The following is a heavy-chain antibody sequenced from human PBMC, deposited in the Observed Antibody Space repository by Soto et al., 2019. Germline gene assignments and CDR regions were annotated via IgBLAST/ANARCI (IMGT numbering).Heavy chain of an antibody. D-gene: IGHD1-20*01. CDR3: ARTNWNANWFDP. J-gene: IGHJ5*02. CDR1: GGSVSSYY. CDR2: VYYSGSA. V-gene: IGHV4-59*02. Sequence: SETLSLTCTVSGGSVSSYYWNWIRQPPGKGLEWIGYVYYSGSATYNPSLKSRVTISVDTAKDQFSLKLRSVTAADTAVYYCARTNWNANWFDPWGQGTLLTVSS.